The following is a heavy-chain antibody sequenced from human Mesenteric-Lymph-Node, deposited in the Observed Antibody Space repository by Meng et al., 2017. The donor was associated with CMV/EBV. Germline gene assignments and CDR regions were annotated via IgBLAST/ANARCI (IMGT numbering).Heavy chain of an antibody. V-gene: IGHV1-2*06. CDR2: INPNSGGT. CDR1: GYTFTSFD. J-gene: IGHJ4*02. Sequence: QEQLVQSGAEVKKPGASVKVSCKASGYTFTSFDINWVRQATGQGPEWMGRINPNSGGTNYAQRFQGRVTMTRDTSISTAYMELSRLRSDDTAVYYCARDLARFWGQGILVTVSS. CDR3: ARDLARF.